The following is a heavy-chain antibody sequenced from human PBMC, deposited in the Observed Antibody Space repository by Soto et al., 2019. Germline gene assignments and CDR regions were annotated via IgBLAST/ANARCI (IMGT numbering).Heavy chain of an antibody. D-gene: IGHD3-22*01. J-gene: IGHJ4*02. Sequence: QVQLQESGPGLVKPSQNLSLTCTVSGGSISSGGYYWSWIRQHPGKGLEWIGYIYYSGSTYYNPSLKSRVNISVDTSKNQFSRKLSSVTAEDTAVYYCARLYYYYSSGSYYFDYWGQGTLVTVSS. V-gene: IGHV4-31*03. CDR1: GGSISSGGYY. CDR2: IYYSGST. CDR3: ARLYYYYSSGSYYFDY.